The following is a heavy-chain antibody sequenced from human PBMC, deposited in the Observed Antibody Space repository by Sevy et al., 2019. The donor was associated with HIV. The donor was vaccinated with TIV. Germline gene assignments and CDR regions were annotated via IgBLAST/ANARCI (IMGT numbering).Heavy chain of an antibody. D-gene: IGHD6-13*01. Sequence: GGSLRLSCAASGFTFSSYAMHWVRQAPGKGLEWVAVISYDGSNKYYADSVKGRFTISRDNSKNTLYLQMNSLRAEDTAVYYCARADSSSWYRDDYYYGMDVWGQGTTVTVSS. CDR2: ISYDGSNK. V-gene: IGHV3-30-3*01. CDR1: GFTFSSYA. J-gene: IGHJ6*02. CDR3: ARADSSSWYRDDYYYGMDV.